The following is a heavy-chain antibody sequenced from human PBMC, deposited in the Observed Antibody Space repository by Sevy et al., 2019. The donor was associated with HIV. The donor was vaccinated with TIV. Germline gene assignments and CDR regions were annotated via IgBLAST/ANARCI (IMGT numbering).Heavy chain of an antibody. CDR3: ARAAGWFDA. CDR2: ISTSTSTTTI. V-gene: IGHV3-11*01. Sequence: GGSLRLSCAASGFTFNDYNLSWIRQAPGKGLEWVSYISTSTSTTTIYYADPGKGRFTISRDNAKNSIYLQMNSLRVDDTAVYYCARAAGWFDAWGQGTLVTVSS. CDR1: GFTFNDYN. J-gene: IGHJ5*02.